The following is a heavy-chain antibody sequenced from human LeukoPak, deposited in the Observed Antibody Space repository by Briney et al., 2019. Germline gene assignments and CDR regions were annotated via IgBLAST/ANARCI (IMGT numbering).Heavy chain of an antibody. CDR1: GFSFSSFG. D-gene: IGHD3-16*02. CDR2: ISSSSSYI. V-gene: IGHV3-21*01. CDR3: ARDSMITFGGVIVLPENWFDP. J-gene: IGHJ5*02. Sequence: GGSLRLSCAASGFSFSSFGMHWVRQAPGKGLEWVSSISSSSSYIYYADSVKGRFTISRDNAKNSLYLQMNSLRAEDTAVYYCARDSMITFGGVIVLPENWFDPWGQGTLVTVSS.